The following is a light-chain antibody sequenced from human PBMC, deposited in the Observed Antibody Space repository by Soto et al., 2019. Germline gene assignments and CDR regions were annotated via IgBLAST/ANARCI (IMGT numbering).Light chain of an antibody. CDR3: QQYGTPLFT. CDR1: QSVTNNF. V-gene: IGKV3-20*01. J-gene: IGKJ3*01. CDR2: GAS. Sequence: IVLTQSPGTLSLSPGERATLSCGASQSVTNNFLAWYQQKPGQAPRLLISGASSRATGVPDRFSGSGSGTDFTLTISTLETGEFAVYDCQQYGTPLFTFGPGTKVYI.